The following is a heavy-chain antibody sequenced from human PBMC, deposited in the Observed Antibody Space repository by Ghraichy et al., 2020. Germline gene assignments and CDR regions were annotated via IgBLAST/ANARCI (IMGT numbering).Heavy chain of an antibody. CDR1: GFTFSSYA. CDR2: ISYDGSNK. V-gene: IGHV3-30*04. D-gene: IGHD3-10*01. CDR3: ARDPARFRGDYFDY. J-gene: IGHJ4*02. Sequence: GGSLRLSCAASGFTFSSYAMHWVRQAPGKGLEWVAVISYDGSNKYYADSVKGRFTISRDNSKNTLYLQMNSLRPEDTAVYYCARDPARFRGDYFDYWGQGTLVTVSS.